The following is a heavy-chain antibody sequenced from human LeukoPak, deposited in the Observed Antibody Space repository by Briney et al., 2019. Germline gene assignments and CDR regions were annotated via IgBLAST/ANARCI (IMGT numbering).Heavy chain of an antibody. D-gene: IGHD6-6*01. CDR1: GFTFSSYS. Sequence: PGGSLRLSCAASGFTFSSYSMNWVRQAPGKGVEWVAYISGSGHDINYSDSVKGRFTISRDNAENSLYLQMSSLRVEDTAVYYCTRDPRHFDSCGQGTLVTVSS. CDR3: TRDPRHFDS. CDR2: ISGSGHDI. J-gene: IGHJ5*01. V-gene: IGHV3-21*05.